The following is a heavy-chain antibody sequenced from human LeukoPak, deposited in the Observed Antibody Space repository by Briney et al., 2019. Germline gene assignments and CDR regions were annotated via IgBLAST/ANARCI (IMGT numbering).Heavy chain of an antibody. CDR3: AREFSSSHYYYMDV. CDR2: ISSSSSYI. D-gene: IGHD6-6*01. Sequence: GGSLRLSCAASGFTFSSYSMNWVRQAPGKGLEWVSSISSSSSYIYYADSVKGRFTISRDNAKNSLYLQMNSLRAEDTAVYYCAREFSSSHYYYMDVWAKGPRSPSP. J-gene: IGHJ6*03. CDR1: GFTFSSYS. V-gene: IGHV3-21*01.